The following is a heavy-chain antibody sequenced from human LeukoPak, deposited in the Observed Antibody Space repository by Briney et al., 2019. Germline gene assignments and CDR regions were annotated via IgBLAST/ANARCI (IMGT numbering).Heavy chain of an antibody. Sequence: GASVKVSCKASGYTFTGYYMHWVRQAPGQGLEWMGWINPNSGGTNYAQKFQGRVTMTRATSISTAYMELSRLRSDDTAVYYCARAWGSYGYVFQAGDWGQGTLVTVSS. CDR1: GYTFTGYY. V-gene: IGHV1-2*02. CDR2: INPNSGGT. CDR3: ARAWGSYGYVFQAGD. D-gene: IGHD5-18*01. J-gene: IGHJ4*02.